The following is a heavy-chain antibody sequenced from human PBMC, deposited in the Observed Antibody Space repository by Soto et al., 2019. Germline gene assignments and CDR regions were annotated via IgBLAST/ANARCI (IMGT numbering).Heavy chain of an antibody. CDR2: ISSSGGTI. CDR1: GFTFSSYE. Sequence: QTGGSLRLSCAASGFTFSSYEVNWVRQAPGKGLEWVSYISSSGGTISYADSVKGRFSTPRDNAKSSLYLQMNSLRAEDTAVYHCALERNGVLDNWGQGTLVTVSS. CDR3: ALERNGVLDN. V-gene: IGHV3-48*03. J-gene: IGHJ4*02. D-gene: IGHD1-1*01.